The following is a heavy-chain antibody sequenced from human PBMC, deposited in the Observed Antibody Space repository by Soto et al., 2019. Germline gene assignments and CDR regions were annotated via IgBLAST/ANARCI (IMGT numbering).Heavy chain of an antibody. CDR1: GFTFSSYS. CDR2: ISSSSSYI. J-gene: IGHJ6*02. CDR3: ARAGVLWFGESESDYYYYGMDV. Sequence: GGSLRLSCAASGFTFSSYSMNWVRQAPWKGLEWVSSISSSSSYIYYADSVKGRFTISRDNAKNSLYLQMNSLRAEDTAVYYCARAGVLWFGESESDYYYYGMDVWGQGTTVTVSS. V-gene: IGHV3-21*01. D-gene: IGHD3-10*01.